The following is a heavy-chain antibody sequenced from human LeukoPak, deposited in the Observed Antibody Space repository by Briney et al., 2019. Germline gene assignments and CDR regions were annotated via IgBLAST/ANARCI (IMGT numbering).Heavy chain of an antibody. D-gene: IGHD3-3*01. CDR2: ISAYNGNT. CDR1: GYTFTSYG. J-gene: IGHJ4*02. V-gene: IGHV1-18*01. Sequence: GASVKVSCKASGYTFTSYGISWVRQAPGQGLEWMGWISAYNGNTNYAQKLQGRVTMTTDTSTSTAYMELRSLRSDDTAVYYRARDGAVCYDFWSGYSTLYYFDYWGQGTLVTVSS. CDR3: ARDGAVCYDFWSGYSTLYYFDY.